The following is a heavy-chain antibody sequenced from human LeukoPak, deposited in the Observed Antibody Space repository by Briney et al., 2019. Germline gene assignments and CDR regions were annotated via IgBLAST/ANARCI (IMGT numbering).Heavy chain of an antibody. Sequence: GGSLRLSCAASGFTFSSYEMNWVRQAPGKGLEWVSYISSSGSTIYYADSVEGRFTISRDNAKNSLYLQMNSLRAEDTAVYYCARDRWEKRYYYYGMDVWGQGTTVTVSS. CDR3: ARDRWEKRYYYYGMDV. V-gene: IGHV3-48*03. J-gene: IGHJ6*02. CDR2: ISSSGSTI. CDR1: GFTFSSYE. D-gene: IGHD1-26*01.